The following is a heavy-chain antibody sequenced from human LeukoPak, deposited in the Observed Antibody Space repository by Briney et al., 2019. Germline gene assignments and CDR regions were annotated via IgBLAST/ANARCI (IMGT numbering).Heavy chain of an antibody. CDR2: IYPGDSDT. V-gene: IGHV5-51*01. Sequence: GESLKISCKGSGYSFTNYWIAWVRQMPGNGVECMGIIYPGDSDTRYSPSFQGRVTISADKSINTAYLQWSSLKASDTPMYYCARRASGMYGEGFDYWGQGTLVTVSS. CDR1: GYSFTNYW. CDR3: ARRASGMYGEGFDY. J-gene: IGHJ4*02. D-gene: IGHD3-10*02.